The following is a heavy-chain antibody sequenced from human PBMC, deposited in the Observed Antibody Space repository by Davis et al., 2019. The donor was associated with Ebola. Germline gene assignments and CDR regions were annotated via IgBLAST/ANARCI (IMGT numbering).Heavy chain of an antibody. Sequence: GGSLRLSCAASGFTFSSYAMSWVSQAPGKGLEWVSAISGSGGSTYYADSVKGRFTISRDNAKNSLYLQMNNLRDEDTAVYYCARDPPNSDYWGQGTLVTVSS. CDR2: ISGSGGST. CDR3: ARDPPNSDY. CDR1: GFTFSSYA. J-gene: IGHJ4*02. V-gene: IGHV3-23*01.